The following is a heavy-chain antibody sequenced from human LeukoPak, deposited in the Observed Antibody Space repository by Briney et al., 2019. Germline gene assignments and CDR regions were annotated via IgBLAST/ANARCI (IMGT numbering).Heavy chain of an antibody. Sequence: GGSLRLSCAATGFIFRSYWMSWVRQAPGKGLEWVANIQQDGSVQYYVDSVKGRFTISRDNAKNSLYLQMSSLSVEDTAVYYCATHDVLTGYPYFDFWGQGTLVAVSS. CDR3: ATHDVLTGYPYFDF. CDR2: IQQDGSVQ. D-gene: IGHD3-9*01. V-gene: IGHV3-7*01. CDR1: GFIFRSYW. J-gene: IGHJ4*02.